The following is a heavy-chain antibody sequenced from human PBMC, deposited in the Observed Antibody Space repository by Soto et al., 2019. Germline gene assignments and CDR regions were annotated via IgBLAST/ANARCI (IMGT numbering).Heavy chain of an antibody. CDR2: ISGSGGST. CDR3: AKCYYDILTGYYIPAVDY. D-gene: IGHD3-9*01. V-gene: IGHV3-23*01. J-gene: IGHJ4*02. CDR1: GFTFSTYA. Sequence: EVQLLESGGGLVQPGGSLRLSCAASGFTFSTYAMTWVRQAPGKGLEWVSGISGSGGSTYYADSVKGRFTISRDNSKNTLHLQMNSLRAEDTAVYYCAKCYYDILTGYYIPAVDYWGRGTLVTVSS.